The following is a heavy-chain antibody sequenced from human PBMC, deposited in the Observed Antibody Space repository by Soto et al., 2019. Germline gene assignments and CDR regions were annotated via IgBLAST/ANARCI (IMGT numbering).Heavy chain of an antibody. Sequence: EVQLLESGGGLVQPGGSLRLSCAASGFTFSSYAMSWVRQAPGKGLEWVSAISGSGGSTYYADSVQGRFTISRDNSQNRLDLQMTSLRAEDTAVYYCAKDPGVYSSGRTFDYWGQRTLVTVSS. J-gene: IGHJ4*02. V-gene: IGHV3-23*01. CDR1: GFTFSSYA. D-gene: IGHD6-19*01. CDR3: AKDPGVYSSGRTFDY. CDR2: ISGSGGST.